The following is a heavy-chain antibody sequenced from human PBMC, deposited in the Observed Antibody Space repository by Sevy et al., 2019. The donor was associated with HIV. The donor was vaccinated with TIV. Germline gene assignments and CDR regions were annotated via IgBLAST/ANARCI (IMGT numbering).Heavy chain of an antibody. CDR1: GFTFSSYG. CDR3: AREGIAVAGIGYYFDY. Sequence: GGSLRLSCAASGFTFSSYGMHWVRQAPGKGLEWVASIWYDGSNKKYVDSVKGRFSISRDNSKNTLYLQMNSLRAEDTAVYYCAREGIAVAGIGYYFDYWGQGTLVTVSS. CDR2: IWYDGSNK. D-gene: IGHD6-19*01. V-gene: IGHV3-33*01. J-gene: IGHJ4*02.